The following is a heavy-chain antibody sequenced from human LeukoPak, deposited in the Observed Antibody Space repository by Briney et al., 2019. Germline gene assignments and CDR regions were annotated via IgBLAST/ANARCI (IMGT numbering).Heavy chain of an antibody. CDR3: ARDGLAAATLHWCFDL. CDR1: GFTLSSYW. V-gene: IGHV3-74*01. J-gene: IGHJ2*01. D-gene: IGHD2-15*01. Sequence: GGSLRLSCAASGFTLSSYWMHWVRQDPGGGLVWVSRINSDGSSTTYADSVKGRFTISRDNARNSLYLQMNSLRAEDTAVYYCARDGLAAATLHWCFDLWGRGTLVTVSS. CDR2: INSDGSST.